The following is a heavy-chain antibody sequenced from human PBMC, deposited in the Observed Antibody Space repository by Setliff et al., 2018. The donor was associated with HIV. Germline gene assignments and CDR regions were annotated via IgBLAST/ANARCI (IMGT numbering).Heavy chain of an antibody. CDR2: IDSSGKST. V-gene: IGHV3-48*03. CDR3: ARDDWTCSDGTCFPITFDY. Sequence: PGGSLRLSCVASDFSLKTYEMNWVRQAPGKGLEWISFIDSSGKSTYYADSVKGRFTISRDNAKNSVSLQMNSLRVEDTAVYYCARDDWTCSDGTCFPITFDYWGQGTLVTVSS. CDR1: DFSLKTYE. J-gene: IGHJ4*02. D-gene: IGHD2-15*01.